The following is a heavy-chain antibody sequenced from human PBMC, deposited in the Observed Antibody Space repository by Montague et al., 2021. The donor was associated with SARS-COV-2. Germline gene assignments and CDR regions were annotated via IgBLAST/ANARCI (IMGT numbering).Heavy chain of an antibody. CDR2: IHHGGST. D-gene: IGHD3-10*01. J-gene: IGHJ6*03. CDR1: GGSFSTYS. CDR3: ARLGDGVVPSPILGVGPYYSYYYMDV. V-gene: IGHV4-34*01. Sequence: SETLSLTCAVHGGSFSTYSWNWIRQPPGKGLEWIGEIHHGGSTNYNPSLKSRVTISADTSKNQFSLKPTFVAAADTAVYYCARLGDGVVPSPILGVGPYYSYYYMDVWGKGTTVTVSS.